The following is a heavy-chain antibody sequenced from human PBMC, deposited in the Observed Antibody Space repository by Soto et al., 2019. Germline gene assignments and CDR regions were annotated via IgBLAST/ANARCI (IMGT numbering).Heavy chain of an antibody. J-gene: IGHJ4*02. CDR1: GGSINSRSYY. CDR2: IYYSGST. D-gene: IGHD2-21*02. V-gene: IGHV4-39*01. Sequence: TLSLTCTVSGGSINSRSYYWGWIRRSPGKGLEWIGSIYYSGSTYYNPSLKSRVAMSVDTSKNQFSLKLRSVSAADTAVYYCARQRTSVVTQAYFDDWGQGSLVTVSS. CDR3: ARQRTSVVTQAYFDD.